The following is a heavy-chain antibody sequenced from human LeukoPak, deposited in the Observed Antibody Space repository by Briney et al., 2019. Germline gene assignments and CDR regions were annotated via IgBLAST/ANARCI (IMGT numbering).Heavy chain of an antibody. CDR3: VRRAAAGGWTDY. CDR1: GYSFTSFW. CDR2: IFPGDSET. Sequence: GESLKIPCKASGYSFTSFWIGWVRQMPGKGLEWMGIIFPGDSETRYSPSFQGQVTISADKSISTAYLQWSSLKASDTAMYYCVRRAAAGGWTDYWGQGTLVTVSS. J-gene: IGHJ4*02. V-gene: IGHV5-51*01. D-gene: IGHD6-13*01.